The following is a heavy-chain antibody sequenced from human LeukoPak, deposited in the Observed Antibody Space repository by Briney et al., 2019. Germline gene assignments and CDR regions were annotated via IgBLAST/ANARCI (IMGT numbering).Heavy chain of an antibody. Sequence: GGPLRLSCAASGFTFSSYWMHWVRQAPGKGLVWVSRINSDGSSTSYADSVKGRFTISRDNAKNTLYLQMNSLRAEDTAVYYCARAGGVSSPRTWFDPWGQGTLVTVSS. CDR2: INSDGSST. V-gene: IGHV3-74*01. D-gene: IGHD3-16*01. CDR1: GFTFSSYW. J-gene: IGHJ5*02. CDR3: ARAGGVSSPRTWFDP.